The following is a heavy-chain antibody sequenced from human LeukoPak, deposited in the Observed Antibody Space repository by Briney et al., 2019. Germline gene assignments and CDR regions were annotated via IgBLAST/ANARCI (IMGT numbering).Heavy chain of an antibody. CDR3: ARGITGMYYYDP. CDR2: INFDGSST. Sequence: GGSLRLSCAASGFTFDDYGMSWVRQAPGKGLVWVSRINFDGSSTNYADSVKGRFTISRDNAKDTLYLQINSPRAEDTAVYYCARGITGMYYYDPWGQGTLVTVSS. J-gene: IGHJ5*02. D-gene: IGHD3-10*01. CDR1: GFTFDDYG. V-gene: IGHV3-74*01.